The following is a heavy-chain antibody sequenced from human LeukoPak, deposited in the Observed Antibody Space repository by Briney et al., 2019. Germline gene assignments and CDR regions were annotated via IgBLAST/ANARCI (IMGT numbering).Heavy chain of an antibody. CDR3: ARGCPGSAMVTYRHYYYYMDV. V-gene: IGHV3-21*01. Sequence: GGSLRLSCAASGFTFSSYTMNWVRQAPGKGLEWVSSITSSSSYIYYADSVKGRFTISRDNAKNSLCLQMNSLRAEDTAVYYCARGCPGSAMVTYRHYYYYMDVWGKGTTVTVSS. CDR1: GFTFSSYT. CDR2: ITSSSSYI. J-gene: IGHJ6*03. D-gene: IGHD5-18*01.